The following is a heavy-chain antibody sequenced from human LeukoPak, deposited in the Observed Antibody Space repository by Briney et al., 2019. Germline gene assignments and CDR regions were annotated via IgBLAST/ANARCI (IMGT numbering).Heavy chain of an antibody. J-gene: IGHJ6*02. D-gene: IGHD3-22*01. CDR2: ISGSGGNT. V-gene: IGHV3-23*01. CDR3: ASQKANFYDSSGDV. Sequence: GGSLRLSCAASGFSFSSSAMSWVRQAPGKGLEWVSAISGSGGNTYYAGSVKGRFTIFRDNSKNMLYLQMNSLRAEHTALYYCASQKANFYDSSGDVWGQGTTVTVSS. CDR1: GFSFSSSA.